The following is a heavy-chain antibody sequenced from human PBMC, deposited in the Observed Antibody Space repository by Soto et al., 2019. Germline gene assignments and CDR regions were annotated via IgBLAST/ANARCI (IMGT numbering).Heavy chain of an antibody. J-gene: IGHJ6*02. CDR3: ARARRNVVVVAAEKGYYYGMDG. CDR2: IIPIVGTA. Sequence: QVQLVQSGAEVKKPGSSVKVSCKASGVTFSSYAISWVRQAPGQGLEWMGGIIPIVGTANYAQKFQGRVTNTADESPSTGYMERSSLRSEDTAVYYWARARRNVVVVAAEKGYYYGMDGWVQGTPVTVSS. D-gene: IGHD2-15*01. V-gene: IGHV1-69*01. CDR1: GVTFSSYA.